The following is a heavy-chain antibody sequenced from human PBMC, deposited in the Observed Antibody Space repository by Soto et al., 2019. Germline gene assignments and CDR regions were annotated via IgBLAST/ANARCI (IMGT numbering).Heavy chain of an antibody. V-gene: IGHV1-46*01. CDR1: GYTFTSYY. CDR3: AREGTGGLQLWLHNWFDP. J-gene: IGHJ5*02. Sequence: XSVKVSFKASGYTFTSYYMHLVRHTPGQGLEWMGIINPSGGSTSYAQKFQGRVTMTRDTSTSTVYMELSSLRSEDTAVYYCAREGTGGLQLWLHNWFDPWGQGTLVTVSS. CDR2: INPSGGST. D-gene: IGHD5-18*01.